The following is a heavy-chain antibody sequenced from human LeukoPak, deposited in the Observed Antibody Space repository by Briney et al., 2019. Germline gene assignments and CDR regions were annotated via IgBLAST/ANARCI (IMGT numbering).Heavy chain of an antibody. CDR3: ARAPRIAAPEGYYYYMDV. J-gene: IGHJ6*03. Sequence: ASVKVSCKASGYTFTNYDINWVRQATGQGLEWMGWMNPNSGNTGSAQKFQGRVTITRNTSISTAYMELSSLRSEDTAVYYCARAPRIAAPEGYYYYMDVWGKGTTVTVSS. V-gene: IGHV1-8*03. CDR1: GYTFTNYD. D-gene: IGHD6-13*01. CDR2: MNPNSGNT.